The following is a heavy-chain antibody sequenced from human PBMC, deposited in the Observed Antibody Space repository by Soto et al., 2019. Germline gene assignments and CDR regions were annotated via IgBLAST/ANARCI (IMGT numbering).Heavy chain of an antibody. V-gene: IGHV1-8*02. CDR2: MNPGSGKP. J-gene: IGHJ5*02. D-gene: IGHD2-2*01. CDR3: ARMVSAGTLNWFDP. CDR1: GYSFNNFD. Sequence: SLPVSCRASGYSFNNFDGRWVRQAAGQGPEWLGWMNPGSGKPGYKSKVQGRVATTRDASTATSHLGLISLTSDDTGVYYCARMVSAGTLNWFDPWG.